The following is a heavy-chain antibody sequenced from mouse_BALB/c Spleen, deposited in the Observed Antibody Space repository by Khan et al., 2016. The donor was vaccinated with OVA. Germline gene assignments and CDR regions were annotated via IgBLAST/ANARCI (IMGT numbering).Heavy chain of an antibody. CDR3: ARQYCHSPLDY. J-gene: IGHJ4*01. Sequence: EVELVESGGALVKPGGSLKLSCAAAGFTFSGFAMSWVRQTPDKRLEWVATISSGGSYPYYPDNVKGRFTISRDNAKNTLYLQMSSLRSDETAMNYCARQYCHSPLDYWGQGTSVTVSA. V-gene: IGHV5-6*01. CDR2: ISSGGSYP. CDR1: GFTFSGFA.